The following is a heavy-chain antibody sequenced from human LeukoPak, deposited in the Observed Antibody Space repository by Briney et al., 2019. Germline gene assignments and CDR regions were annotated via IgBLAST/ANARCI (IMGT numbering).Heavy chain of an antibody. CDR3: ARERIWVGESIHPEYYYYGMDV. CDR2: IYYSGST. J-gene: IGHJ6*02. V-gene: IGHV4-61*01. Sequence: SETLSLTCTVSGGSVSSGSYYGSWIRQPPGKGLEWIGYIYYSGSTNYNPTLKSRVTISVDTSKNQFSLKLSSVTAADTAVYYCARERIWVGESIHPEYYYYGMDVWGQGTTVTVSS. D-gene: IGHD3-10*01. CDR1: GGSVSSGSYY.